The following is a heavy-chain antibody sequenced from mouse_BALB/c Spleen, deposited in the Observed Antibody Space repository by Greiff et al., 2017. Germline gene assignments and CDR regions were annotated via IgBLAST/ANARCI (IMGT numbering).Heavy chain of an antibody. CDR3: ARGPSYYFDY. V-gene: IGHV5-6-5*01. Sequence: EVKVVESGGGLVKPGGSLKLSCAASGFTFSSYAMSWVRQTPEKRLEWVASISSGGSTYYPDSVKGRFTISRDNARNILYLQMSSLRSEDTAMYYCARGPSYYFDYWGQGTTLTVSS. CDR1: GFTFSSYA. J-gene: IGHJ2*01. CDR2: ISSGGST.